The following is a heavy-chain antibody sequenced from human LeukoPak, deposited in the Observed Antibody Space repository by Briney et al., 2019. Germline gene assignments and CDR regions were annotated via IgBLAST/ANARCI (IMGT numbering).Heavy chain of an antibody. CDR2: ISSSSSYI. J-gene: IGHJ4*02. CDR1: GFTFSYYS. D-gene: IGHD5-12*01. Sequence: GGSLRLXCAASGFTFSYYSMNWLRQAPGKGLEWVSSISSSSSYIYYADSVKGRFTISRDNAKSSLYLQMNSLRAEDTAVYYCARGSGYDLSDIDYWGRGTLVTVSS. CDR3: ARGSGYDLSDIDY. V-gene: IGHV3-21*01.